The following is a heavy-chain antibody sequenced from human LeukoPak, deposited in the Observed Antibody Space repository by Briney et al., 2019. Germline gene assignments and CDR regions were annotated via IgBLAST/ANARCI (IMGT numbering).Heavy chain of an antibody. CDR2: IYYSGST. J-gene: IGHJ2*01. CDR1: GYSISSGYY. CDR3: ARNGITIFGVVPYWYFDL. V-gene: IGHV4-38-2*01. D-gene: IGHD3-3*01. Sequence: SETLSLTCAVSGYSISSGYYWGWIRQPPGKGLEWIGSIYYSGSTYYNPSLKSRVTISVDTSKNQFSLKLSSVTAADTAVYYCARNGITIFGVVPYWYFDLWGRGTLVTVSS.